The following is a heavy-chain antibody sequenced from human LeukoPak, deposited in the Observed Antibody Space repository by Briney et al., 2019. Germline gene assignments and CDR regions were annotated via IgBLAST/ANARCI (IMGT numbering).Heavy chain of an antibody. D-gene: IGHD6-6*01. CDR1: GGSISSYY. CDR2: IYYSGST. J-gene: IGHJ4*02. CDR3: ARAVEYSSSSFDY. Sequence: TSETLSLTCTVSGGSISSYYWSWIRQPPGKGLEWIGYIYYSGSTNYNPSLKSRVTISVDTSKNQFSLKLSSVTAADTAVYYCARAVEYSSSSFDYWGQGTLVTVSS. V-gene: IGHV4-59*01.